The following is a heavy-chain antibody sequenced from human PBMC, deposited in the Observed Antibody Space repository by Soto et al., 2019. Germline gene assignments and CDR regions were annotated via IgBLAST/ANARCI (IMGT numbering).Heavy chain of an antibody. CDR3: ATVRYSSGWYDGVPNDDEYFQH. CDR2: FDPEDGET. CDR1: GYTLTELS. Sequence: ASVKVSCKVSGYTLTELSMHWVRQAPGKGLEWMGGFDPEDGETIYAQKFQGRVTMTEDTSTDTAYMELSSLRSEDTAVYYCATVRYSSGWYDGVPNDDEYFQHWGRGTLVTVSS. V-gene: IGHV1-24*01. D-gene: IGHD6-19*01. J-gene: IGHJ1*01.